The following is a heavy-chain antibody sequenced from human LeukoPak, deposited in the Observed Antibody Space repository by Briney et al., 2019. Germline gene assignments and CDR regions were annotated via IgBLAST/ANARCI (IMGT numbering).Heavy chain of an antibody. CDR3: ARHESTVAYVLDY. CDR2: IYYSGRT. J-gene: IGHJ4*02. CDR1: GGSISSNNYY. Sequence: SETLSLTCTVSGGSISSNNYYWGWIRQPPGKGLEWIGAIYYSGRTSYSPSLESRVTISVDTSKNQFSLKLSSVTAADTALYYCARHESTVAYVLDYWGQGTLVTVSS. D-gene: IGHD3-10*02. V-gene: IGHV4-39*01.